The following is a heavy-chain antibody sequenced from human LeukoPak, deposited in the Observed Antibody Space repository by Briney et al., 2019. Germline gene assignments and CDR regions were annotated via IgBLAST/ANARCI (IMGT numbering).Heavy chain of an antibody. D-gene: IGHD2-2*02. CDR2: IIPILGIA. J-gene: IGHJ4*02. Sequence: SVKVSCKASGGTFSSYTISWVRQAPGQGLEWMGRIIPILGIANYAQKFQGRVTITADKSTSTAYMELSSLRSEDTAVYYCARDCSSTSCYNGGYWGQGTLVTLSS. CDR3: ARDCSSTSCYNGGY. V-gene: IGHV1-69*04. CDR1: GGTFSSYT.